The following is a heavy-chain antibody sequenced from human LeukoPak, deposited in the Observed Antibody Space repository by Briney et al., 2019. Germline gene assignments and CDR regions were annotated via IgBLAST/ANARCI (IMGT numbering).Heavy chain of an antibody. Sequence: GASVKVSCKASGYTFTDYYIHWVRQAPGQGLEWMGWINPRSGGTNSAQRFQGRVTMTGDTSIDTAYMELTRLTSDDTAVYYCARGATAQYFDPWGQGTLVTVSS. CDR3: ARGATAQYFDP. CDR2: INPRSGGT. V-gene: IGHV1-2*02. J-gene: IGHJ5*02. D-gene: IGHD5-12*01. CDR1: GYTFTDYY.